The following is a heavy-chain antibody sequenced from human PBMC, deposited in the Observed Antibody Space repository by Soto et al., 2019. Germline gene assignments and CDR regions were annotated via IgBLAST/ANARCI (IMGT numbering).Heavy chain of an antibody. CDR2: ISSSASTI. Sequence: QVQLVESGGGLVKPGGSVRLSCAASGFTFSDYYMSWIRQAPGRGLEWLSYISSSASTIFYADSVKGRFTISRDNAKNSLYLQMNSLRADDTAVYYWGRVPRVAQYYFDYWGQGTLVTVSS. V-gene: IGHV3-11*01. CDR1: GFTFSDYY. J-gene: IGHJ4*02. CDR3: GRVPRVAQYYFDY.